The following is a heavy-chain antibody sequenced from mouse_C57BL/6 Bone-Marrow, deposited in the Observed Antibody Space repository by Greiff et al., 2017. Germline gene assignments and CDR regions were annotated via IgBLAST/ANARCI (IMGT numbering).Heavy chain of an antibody. Sequence: VQLQQPGAELVKPGASVKMSCKASGYTFTSYWITWVKQRPGQGLEWIGDIYPGSGSTNYNEKFKSKATLTLDTSSSTAYMQLSSLTSEDSAVYYCAREGVYDYLDYWGQGTTLTVSS. V-gene: IGHV1-55*01. CDR1: GYTFTSYW. CDR2: IYPGSGST. D-gene: IGHD2-3*01. CDR3: AREGVYDYLDY. J-gene: IGHJ2*01.